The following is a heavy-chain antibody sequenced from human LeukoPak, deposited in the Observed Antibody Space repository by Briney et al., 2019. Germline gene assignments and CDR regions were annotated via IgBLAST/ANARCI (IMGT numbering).Heavy chain of an antibody. CDR2: IYASGST. J-gene: IGHJ5*02. CDR1: GGSISSSSYY. V-gene: IGHV4-61*02. CDR3: ARGEYCTSTSCHFDP. D-gene: IGHD2-2*01. Sequence: QASETLSLTCTVSGGSISSSSYYWSWIRQPAGRELEWIGRIYASGSTNYNPSLKSRVTISLDTSKNQFSLKLSSVTAADTAVYYCARGEYCTSTSCHFDPWGRGTLVTVSS.